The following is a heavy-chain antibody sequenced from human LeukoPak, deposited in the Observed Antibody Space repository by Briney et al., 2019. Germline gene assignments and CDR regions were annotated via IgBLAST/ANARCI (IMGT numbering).Heavy chain of an antibody. V-gene: IGHV1-69*01. J-gene: IGHJ4*02. CDR3: AREEGPYVGITMVRGISPFDY. CDR2: IIPIFGTA. CDR1: GGTFSSYA. Sequence: RASVKVSCKASGGTFSSYAISWVRQAPGQGLEWMGGIIPIFGTANYAQKLQGRVTITADESTSTAYMELSSLRSEDTAVYYCAREEGPYVGITMVRGISPFDYWGQGTLVTVSS. D-gene: IGHD3-10*01.